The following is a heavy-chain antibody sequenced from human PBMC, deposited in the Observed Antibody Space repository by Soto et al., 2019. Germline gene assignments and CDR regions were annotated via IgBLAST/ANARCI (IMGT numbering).Heavy chain of an antibody. D-gene: IGHD4-17*01. CDR3: ASPNTDYGDLSGAAFDI. CDR1: GYTFTYRY. V-gene: IGHV1-45*02. Sequence: GASVKVSCKASGYTFTYRYLHWVRQAPGQALEWMGWITPFNGKTNYAQKFQDRVTITRDRSMSTAYMELSSLRSEDTAMYYCASPNTDYGDLSGAAFDIWGQGTMVTVSS. CDR2: ITPFNGKT. J-gene: IGHJ3*02.